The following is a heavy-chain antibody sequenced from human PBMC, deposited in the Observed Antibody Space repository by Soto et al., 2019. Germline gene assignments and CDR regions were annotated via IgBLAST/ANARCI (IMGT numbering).Heavy chain of an antibody. CDR2: IDPSDSYT. J-gene: IGHJ4*02. D-gene: IGHD1-26*01. V-gene: IGHV5-10-1*01. CDR3: AISGSYYEMGDY. Sequence: PGESLKISCKGSGYSFTSYWISWVRQMPGKGLEWMGRIDPSDSYTNYSPSFQGHVTISADKSISTAYLQWSSLKASDTAMYYCAISGSYYEMGDYWGQGTLVTVSS. CDR1: GYSFTSYW.